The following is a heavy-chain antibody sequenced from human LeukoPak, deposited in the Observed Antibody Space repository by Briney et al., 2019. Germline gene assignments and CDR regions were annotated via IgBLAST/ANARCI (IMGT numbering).Heavy chain of an antibody. CDR1: GGTFSSYA. CDR2: IIPIFGTA. CDR3: ASNPGGYSSSSMYYYYMDV. D-gene: IGHD6-6*01. Sequence: SVKVSCKASGGTFSSYAISWVRQAPGQGLEWMGGIIPIFGTANYAQKFQGRVTITADESTSTAYMELSSLRSEDTAVYYCASNPGGYSSSSMYYYYMDVGGKGTTVTVSS. J-gene: IGHJ6*03. V-gene: IGHV1-69*01.